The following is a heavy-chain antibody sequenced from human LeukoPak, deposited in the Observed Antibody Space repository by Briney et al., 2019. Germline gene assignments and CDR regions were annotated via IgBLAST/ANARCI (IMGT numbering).Heavy chain of an antibody. J-gene: IGHJ4*02. CDR1: GFTFSSYA. CDR2: ISGSGGGT. D-gene: IGHD3-3*01. CDR3: AKRNYDFWSGYYRRAENHFDY. V-gene: IGHV3-23*01. Sequence: GGSLRLSCAASGFTFSSYAMSWVRQAPGKGLEWVSAISGSGGGTYYTDSVKGRFTISRDNSKNILYLQMNSLRAEDTAVCYCAKRNYDFWSGYYRRAENHFDYWGQGTLVTVSS.